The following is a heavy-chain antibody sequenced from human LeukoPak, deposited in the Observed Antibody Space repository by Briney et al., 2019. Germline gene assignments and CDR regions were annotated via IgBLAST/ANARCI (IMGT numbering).Heavy chain of an antibody. D-gene: IGHD2-15*01. V-gene: IGHV3-23*01. J-gene: IGHJ4*02. CDR2: ISGGGTTT. CDR3: GILVVRPASFDY. Sequence: GGPLRLSCAASGLTFSNYAMTWVRQAPGKGLEWVGGISGGGTTTYYADSVRGRFTISRDNSKNTLYLQMNSLRAEDTAVYFCGILVVRPASFDYWGQGTLVTVSS. CDR1: GLTFSNYA.